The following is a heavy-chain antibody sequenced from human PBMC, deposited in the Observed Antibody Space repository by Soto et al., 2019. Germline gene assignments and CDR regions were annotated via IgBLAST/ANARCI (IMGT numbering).Heavy chain of an antibody. CDR2: INAGNGNT. D-gene: IGHD1-1*01. J-gene: IGHJ4*02. Sequence: ASVKVSCKASGYTFTSYAMHWVRQAPGQRLEWMGWINAGNGNTKYSQKFQGRVTITRDTSASTAYMELSSLRSEDTAVYYCARMTTVNPYYFDYWGQGTLVTVSS. V-gene: IGHV1-3*01. CDR3: ARMTTVNPYYFDY. CDR1: GYTFTSYA.